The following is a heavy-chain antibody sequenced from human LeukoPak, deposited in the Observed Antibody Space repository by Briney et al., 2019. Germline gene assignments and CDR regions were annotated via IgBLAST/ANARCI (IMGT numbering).Heavy chain of an antibody. CDR1: GFTITDYW. V-gene: IGHV3-7*03. CDR2: IKPDGAET. J-gene: IGHJ5*02. D-gene: IGHD3-16*01. Sequence: PGGSLRLSCAASGFTITDYWMTWVRQAPGRGLEWVANIKPDGAETSYVDSVKGRFTISRDNANNSVFLQMNSLRVEDTATYYCVRDGGTDWYDPWGQGTLVSVSS. CDR3: VRDGGTDWYDP.